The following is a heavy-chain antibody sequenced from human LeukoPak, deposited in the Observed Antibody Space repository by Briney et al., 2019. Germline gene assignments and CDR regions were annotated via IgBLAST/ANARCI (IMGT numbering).Heavy chain of an antibody. CDR2: ISSSSSYI. V-gene: IGHV3-21*01. CDR3: ARSYDFWSGYYTGDY. D-gene: IGHD3-3*01. J-gene: IGHJ4*02. CDR1: GGSFSGYY. Sequence: PSETLSLTCAVYGGSFSGYYWSWIRQAPGKGLEWVSSISSSSSYIYYADSVKGRFTISGDNAKNSLYLQMNSLRAEDTAVYYCARSYDFWSGYYTGDYWGQGTLVTVSS.